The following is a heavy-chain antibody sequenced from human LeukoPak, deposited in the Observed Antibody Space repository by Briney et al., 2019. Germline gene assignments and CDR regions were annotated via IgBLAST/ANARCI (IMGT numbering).Heavy chain of an antibody. Sequence: GGSLRLSCAASGFTFSNYAMSWVRQAPGKGLERVSLISGSGDTAYYLDSVKGRFTISRDNSKNTLSLQMNSLRAEDTAVYYCAPDLRGSAWSLDDWGQGTLVTVSS. V-gene: IGHV3-23*01. CDR2: ISGSGDTA. CDR3: APDLRGSAWSLDD. D-gene: IGHD6-13*01. CDR1: GFTFSNYA. J-gene: IGHJ4*02.